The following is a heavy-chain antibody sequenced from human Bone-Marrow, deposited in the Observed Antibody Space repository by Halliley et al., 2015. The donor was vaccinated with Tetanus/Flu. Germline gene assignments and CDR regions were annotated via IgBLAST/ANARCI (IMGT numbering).Heavy chain of an antibody. V-gene: IGHV4-31*02. Sequence: LEWIGYISSSGNTDYSPSLEGRGSTSEDPAKNQFSLKMTSVTAADTAVYYCARFTVFGEYYFDSWGQGFLVTVSS. CDR3: ARFTVFGEYYFDS. J-gene: IGHJ4*02. CDR2: ISSSGNT. D-gene: IGHD3-3*01.